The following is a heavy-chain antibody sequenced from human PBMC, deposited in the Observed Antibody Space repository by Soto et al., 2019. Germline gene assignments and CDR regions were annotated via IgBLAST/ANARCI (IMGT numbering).Heavy chain of an antibody. Sequence: GGSLRLSCAASGFTFSSYSMNWVRRAPGKGLEWVSSISSSSNYIYYADSVKGRFTISRDNAKNSLYLQMNSLRAEDTAVYYCARDLLLWFGEPRSYGMDVWGQGTTVTVSS. V-gene: IGHV3-21*01. CDR3: ARDLLLWFGEPRSYGMDV. CDR1: GFTFSSYS. D-gene: IGHD3-10*01. CDR2: ISSSSNYI. J-gene: IGHJ6*02.